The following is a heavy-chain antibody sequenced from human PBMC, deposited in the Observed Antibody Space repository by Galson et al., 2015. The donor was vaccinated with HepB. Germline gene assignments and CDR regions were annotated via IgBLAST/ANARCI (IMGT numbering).Heavy chain of an antibody. Sequence: SLRLSCAASGFTFSSYGMHWVRQAPGKGLEWVAVISYDGSNKYYADSVKGRFTISRDNSKNTLYLQMNSLRAEDTAVYYCAKAKWELQWGMNYFDYWGQGTLVTVSS. CDR2: ISYDGSNK. CDR3: AKAKWELQWGMNYFDY. J-gene: IGHJ4*02. V-gene: IGHV3-30*18. D-gene: IGHD1-26*01. CDR1: GFTFSSYG.